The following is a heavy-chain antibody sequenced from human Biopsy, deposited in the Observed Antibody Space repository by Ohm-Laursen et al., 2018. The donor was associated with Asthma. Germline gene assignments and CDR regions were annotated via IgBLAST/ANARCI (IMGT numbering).Heavy chain of an antibody. V-gene: IGHV1-3*01. D-gene: IGHD1-26*01. J-gene: IGHJ5*02. CDR1: GGTFSSYA. Sequence: GSSVKISCKASGGTFSSYAISWVRQAPGQGLEWMAWLNPVNGNTKYSQQFQGRVTITRDTSASTAYMELSSLTSEDTAVFYCAREVGATRYDPWGQGTLVTVSS. CDR3: AREVGATRYDP. CDR2: LNPVNGNT.